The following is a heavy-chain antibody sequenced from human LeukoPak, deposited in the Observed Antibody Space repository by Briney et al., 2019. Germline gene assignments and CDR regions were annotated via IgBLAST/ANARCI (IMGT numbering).Heavy chain of an antibody. CDR2: INHSGST. D-gene: IGHD2-21*01. CDR3: HSLFY. J-gene: IGHJ4*02. CDR1: GGPLIGYC. V-gene: IGHV4-34*01. Sequence: SETLDLPCAVFGGPLIGYCWSGLRQPPGKGLEWIGEINHSGSTNYNPSLKSRVTISVDTSKNQFSLKLSSVTAADTAVYYCHSLFYWGQGTLVTVSS.